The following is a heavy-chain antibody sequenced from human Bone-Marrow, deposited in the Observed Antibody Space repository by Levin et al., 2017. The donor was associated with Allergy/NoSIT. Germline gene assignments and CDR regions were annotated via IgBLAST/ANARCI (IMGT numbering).Heavy chain of an antibody. D-gene: IGHD5/OR15-5a*01. V-gene: IGHV3-11*01. CDR2: ISSSGSTI. CDR3: AREEVSTRGFFDL. J-gene: IGHJ2*01. CDR1: GFTFSDYY. Sequence: PGGSLRLSCAASGFTFSDYYMSWIRQAPGKGLEWFSYISSSGSTIWDADSVKGRFIISRDNAKNSLYLQMNSLRAEDTAVYYCAREEVSTRGFFDLWGRGTLVTVSS.